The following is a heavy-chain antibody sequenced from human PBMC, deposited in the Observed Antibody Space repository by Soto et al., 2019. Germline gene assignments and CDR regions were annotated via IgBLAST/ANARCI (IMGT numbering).Heavy chain of an antibody. V-gene: IGHV4-34*01. CDR3: AEGGMAAPAL. J-gene: IGHJ4*02. CDR2: INHSGST. CDR1: GGSFSGYY. Sequence: RSLTCAVYGGSFSGYYWSWIRQPPGKGLEWIGEINHSGSTNYNPSLKSRVTISVDTSKNQFSLKLSSVTAADTAVYYCAEGGMAAPALWGQGTLVTVSS. D-gene: IGHD6-6*01.